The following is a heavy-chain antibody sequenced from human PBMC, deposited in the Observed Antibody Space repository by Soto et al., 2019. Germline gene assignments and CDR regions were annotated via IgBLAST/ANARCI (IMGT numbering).Heavy chain of an antibody. Sequence: PVGSLRLSCAASGFTFSSYAMNWVRQAPGKGLEWTSVISNSGHSAYYADSVKGRFTISRDNSKNTLYLQIKSLRAEDTAAYYCAKGGPTFLNWFGPWGQGTLVTVSS. CDR2: ISNSGHSA. CDR3: AKGGPTFLNWFGP. V-gene: IGHV3-23*01. CDR1: GFTFSSYA. D-gene: IGHD5-12*01. J-gene: IGHJ5*02.